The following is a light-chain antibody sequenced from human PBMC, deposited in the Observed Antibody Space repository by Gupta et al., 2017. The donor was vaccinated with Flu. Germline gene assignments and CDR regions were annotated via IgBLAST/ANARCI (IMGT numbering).Light chain of an antibody. Sequence: PSTLSASVGDRVTITCRASQSVSVYLAWYQHKPRKAPRLLIYGASYLQSGVPSRFSGSGSGTEFTLTINSLEPDDFATYYCQQYSTFPWTFGQGTKVEVK. CDR1: QSVSVY. V-gene: IGKV1-5*03. CDR2: GAS. CDR3: QQYSTFPWT. J-gene: IGKJ1*01.